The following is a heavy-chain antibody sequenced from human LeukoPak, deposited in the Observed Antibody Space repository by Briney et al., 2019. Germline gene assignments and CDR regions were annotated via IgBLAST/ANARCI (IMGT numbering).Heavy chain of an antibody. J-gene: IGHJ6*04. D-gene: IGHD3-10*02. Sequence: GGSLRLSCAASGFIFGSHTMNWVRQAPGKGLEWVASISSSGDYIFSADSMKGRFTISRDSTKNSLFLQMNSLRAEDTAVYYCAELGITMIGGVWGKGTTVTIPS. V-gene: IGHV3-21*01. CDR2: ISSSGDYI. CDR1: GFIFGSHT. CDR3: AELGITMIGGV.